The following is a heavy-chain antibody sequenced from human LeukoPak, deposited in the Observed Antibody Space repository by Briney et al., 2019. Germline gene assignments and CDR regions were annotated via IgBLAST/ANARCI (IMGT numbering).Heavy chain of an antibody. CDR3: AREKFDS. CDR2: ISWSSHSI. CDR1: GFTFDDNA. V-gene: IGHV3-9*01. J-gene: IGHJ5*01. Sequence: GGSLRLSCAASGFTFDDNAMHWVRQAPGKGLEWVSGISWSSHSIGYADSVKGRFTISRDNSNSLISLQMNDLTTEDTAVYYCAREKFDSWGQGTLVTVSP.